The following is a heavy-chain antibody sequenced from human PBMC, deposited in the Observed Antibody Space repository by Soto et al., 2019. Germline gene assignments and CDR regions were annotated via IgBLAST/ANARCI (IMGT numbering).Heavy chain of an antibody. CDR2: INAGNGNT. Sequence: QVQLPQSGAEVKKPGASVKVSCKASGYTFTSYAMHWVRQAPGQRLEWMGWINAGNGNTKYSQKFQGRVTITRDTSASTAYMELSSLRSEDTAVYYCARGLNGYLHYFDYWGQGTLVTVSS. CDR1: GYTFTSYA. V-gene: IGHV1-3*01. J-gene: IGHJ4*02. CDR3: ARGLNGYLHYFDY. D-gene: IGHD5-18*01.